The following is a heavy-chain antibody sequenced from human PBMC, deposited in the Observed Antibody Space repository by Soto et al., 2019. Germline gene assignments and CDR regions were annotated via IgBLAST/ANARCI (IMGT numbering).Heavy chain of an antibody. CDR1: GGSFSGYI. CDR2: NNHSGSS. CDR3: TGGLFGGSYYSGGWSYFDS. D-gene: IGHD1-26*01. J-gene: IGHJ4*02. V-gene: IGHV4-34*01. Sequence: QVRLQQWGAGLLKPSETLSLTCAVSGGSFSGYIWTWIRQTPGKGLQWIGQNNHSGSSIYNPSLKGRVPISTTSHNNVLLELRSVTAAAPAVYSCTGGLFGGSYYSGGWSYFDSWGQGTMVTVSS.